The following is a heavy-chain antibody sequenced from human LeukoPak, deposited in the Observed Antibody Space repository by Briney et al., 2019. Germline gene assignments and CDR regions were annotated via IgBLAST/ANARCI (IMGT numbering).Heavy chain of an antibody. D-gene: IGHD5-12*01. CDR3: TTAKTRLDAFDL. Sequence: PGGSLRLSCAASGFIFSNVWMNWVRQAPGKGLEWVGRIKSTGDGGTADNAAPVKGRFTISRDDSRNTLYPQMNSLKTEDTAVYYCTTAKTRLDAFDLWGQGTMVTVSS. J-gene: IGHJ3*01. CDR1: GFIFSNVW. CDR2: IKSTGDGGTA. V-gene: IGHV3-15*07.